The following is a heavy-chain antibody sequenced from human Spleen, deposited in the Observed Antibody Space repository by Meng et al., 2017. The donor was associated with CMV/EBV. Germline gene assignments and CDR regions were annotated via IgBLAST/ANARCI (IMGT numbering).Heavy chain of an antibody. V-gene: IGHV4-61*01. CDR2: IYYSGST. CDR1: GSVSSGSYY. D-gene: IGHD6-13*01. CDR3: ARESVGAAGAGDYFDY. J-gene: IGHJ4*02. Sequence: GSVSSGSYYWSWIRQPPGKGLEWIGYIYYSGSTNYNPSLKSRVTISVDTSKNQFSLKLSSVTAADTAVYYCARESVGAAGAGDYFDYWGQGTLVTVSS.